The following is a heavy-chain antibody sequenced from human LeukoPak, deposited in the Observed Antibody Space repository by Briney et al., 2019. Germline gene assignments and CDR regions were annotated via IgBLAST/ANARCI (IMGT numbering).Heavy chain of an antibody. CDR2: IYHSGST. CDR1: GGSISSGGYS. Sequence: PSQTLSLTCAVSGGSISSGGYSWSWIRQPPGKGLEWIGYIYHSGSTYYNPSLKSRVTISVDRSKNQFSLKLSSVTAADTAVYYCARGAHSSTAFDYWGQGTLVTASS. D-gene: IGHD6-13*01. J-gene: IGHJ4*02. V-gene: IGHV4-30-2*01. CDR3: ARGAHSSTAFDY.